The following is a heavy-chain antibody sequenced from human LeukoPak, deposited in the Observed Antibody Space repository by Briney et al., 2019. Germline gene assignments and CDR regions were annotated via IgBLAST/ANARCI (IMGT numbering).Heavy chain of an antibody. J-gene: IGHJ4*02. V-gene: IGHV3-30*04. CDR2: ISYDGSNK. Sequence: PGGSLRLSCAASGFTFSSYAMHWVRQAPGKGLEWVAVISYDGSNKYYADSVKGRFTISRDNSKNTLYLQMNSLRAEDTAVYYCARPDSSGYPAYFDYRGQGTLVTVSS. CDR3: ARPDSSGYPAYFDY. CDR1: GFTFSSYA. D-gene: IGHD3-22*01.